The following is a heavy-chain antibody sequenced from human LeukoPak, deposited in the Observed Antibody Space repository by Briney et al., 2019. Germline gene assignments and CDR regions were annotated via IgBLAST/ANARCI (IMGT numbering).Heavy chain of an antibody. J-gene: IGHJ5*01. D-gene: IGHD3-16*01. V-gene: IGHV3-21*04. CDR1: GFTFSSYS. Sequence: GGSLRLSCAASGFTFSSYSMNWVRQAPGKGLEWVSSISSSSSYIYYADSVKGRFTNSRDNAKNSLYLQMNSLRAEDTAVYYCARASLSADYKKLDSWGQGTLVTVSS. CDR2: ISSSSSYI. CDR3: ARASLSADYKKLDS.